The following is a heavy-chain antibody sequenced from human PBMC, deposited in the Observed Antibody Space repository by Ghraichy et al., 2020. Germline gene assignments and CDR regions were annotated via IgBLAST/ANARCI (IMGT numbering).Heavy chain of an antibody. CDR2: IWYDGSNK. Sequence: GGSLRLSCAASGFTFSSYGMHWVRQAPGKGLEWVAVIWYDGSNKYYADSVKGRFTISRDNSKNTLYLQMNSLRAEDTAVYYCARDKCGGSCYKLPDDAFDIWGQGTMVTVSS. D-gene: IGHD2-15*01. CDR3: ARDKCGGSCYKLPDDAFDI. J-gene: IGHJ3*02. V-gene: IGHV3-30*19. CDR1: GFTFSSYG.